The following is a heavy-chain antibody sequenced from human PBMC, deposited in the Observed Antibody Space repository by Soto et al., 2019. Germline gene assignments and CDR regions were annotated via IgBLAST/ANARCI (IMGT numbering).Heavy chain of an antibody. J-gene: IGHJ4*02. CDR1: GFTFTNYA. V-gene: IGHV3-30-3*01. Sequence: QVQLVQSGGGVVQPGRSLRLSCAASGFTFTNYAMHWVRQAPGKGLEWVAVVSYDGNNQYYADSVKGRFTISRDNSKNTLYLQMISLRTDDTALYYCARDLTGGSGWYVFDYWGQGTLVTVSS. CDR2: VSYDGNNQ. D-gene: IGHD6-19*01. CDR3: ARDLTGGSGWYVFDY.